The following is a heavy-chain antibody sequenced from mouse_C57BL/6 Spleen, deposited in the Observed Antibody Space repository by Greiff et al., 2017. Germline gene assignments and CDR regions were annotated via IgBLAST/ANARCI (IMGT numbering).Heavy chain of an antibody. Sequence: QVQLQQSGAELVKPGASVKISCKASGYAFSSYWMNWVKQRPGKGLEWIGQIYPGDGDTNYNGKFKGKATLTADKSSSAAYMQLSSLTSEDSAVYFCAREATTGEGYAMDYWGQGTSVTVSS. CDR3: AREATTGEGYAMDY. J-gene: IGHJ4*01. D-gene: IGHD1-1*01. CDR1: GYAFSSYW. V-gene: IGHV1-80*01. CDR2: IYPGDGDT.